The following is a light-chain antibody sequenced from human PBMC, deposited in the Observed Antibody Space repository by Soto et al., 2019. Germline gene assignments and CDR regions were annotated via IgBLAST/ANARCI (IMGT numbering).Light chain of an antibody. CDR3: QHYNRYSEA. CDR1: QSISSW. CDR2: DAS. J-gene: IGKJ1*01. V-gene: IGKV1-5*01. Sequence: SVGDRVTITCRASQSISSWVAWYQQKPGKAPKLLIYDASSLESGVPSRFSGSGSGTEFTLTSSSLQPDDFATYSCQHYNRYSEAFGQGTKVEIK.